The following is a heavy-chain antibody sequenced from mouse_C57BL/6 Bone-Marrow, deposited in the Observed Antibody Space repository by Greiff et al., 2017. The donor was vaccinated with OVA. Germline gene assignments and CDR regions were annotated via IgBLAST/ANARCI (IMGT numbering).Heavy chain of an antibody. Sequence: QVQLQQPGAELVKPGASVKLSCKASGYTFTSYWMHWVKPRPGQGLEWIGMIHPNSGSTNYNEKFKSKATLTVDKSSSTAYMQLSSLTSEDSAVYYCARDPIFTTVVVDYWGQGTTLTVSS. CDR3: ARDPIFTTVVVDY. J-gene: IGHJ2*01. V-gene: IGHV1-64*01. D-gene: IGHD1-1*01. CDR2: IHPNSGST. CDR1: GYTFTSYW.